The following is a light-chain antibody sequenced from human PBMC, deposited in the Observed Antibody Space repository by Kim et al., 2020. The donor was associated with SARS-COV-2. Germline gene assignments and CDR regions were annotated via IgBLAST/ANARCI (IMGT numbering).Light chain of an antibody. CDR2: DAS. J-gene: IGKJ1*01. CDR1: QYVTRG. CDR3: LHRPT. Sequence: DIQMTQSPSTLPASVGDRVTITCRDTQYVTRGLAWYQQKPGRAPKLLIYDASTLDRGVPSRFRGSGSGTEFTLTINSLQPDDFPISYCLHRPTFVQGTKVEL. V-gene: IGKV1-5*01.